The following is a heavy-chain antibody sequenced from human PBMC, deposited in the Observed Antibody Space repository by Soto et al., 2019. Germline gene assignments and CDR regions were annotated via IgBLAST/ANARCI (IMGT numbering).Heavy chain of an antibody. Sequence: SETLSLTCAVYGGSFSGYYWSWIRQPPGKGLEWIGEINHSGSTNYNPSLKSRGTISVDTSKNQFSLRLSSVAAADTAVYYCAGGRIVVVPAASGPPAPTRLRKNWFDPWGQGTLVTVSS. D-gene: IGHD2-2*01. CDR3: AGGRIVVVPAASGPPAPTRLRKNWFDP. CDR1: GGSFSGYY. V-gene: IGHV4-34*01. J-gene: IGHJ5*02. CDR2: INHSGST.